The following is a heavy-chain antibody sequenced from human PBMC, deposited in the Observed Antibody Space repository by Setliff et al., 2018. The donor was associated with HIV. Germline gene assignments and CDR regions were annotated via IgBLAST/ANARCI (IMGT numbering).Heavy chain of an antibody. CDR3: ARTVVQAALRFNWFDA. Sequence: SGPTLVNPTQTLTLTCTFSGFSLSTSGMCVNWIRQPPGKALEWLARNDWDDDKYYSTSLKTSLTIPKDTSKSQVVVTMTNMDPVHTATYYCARTVVQAALRFNWFDAWGQGNLVTGSS. CDR2: NDWDDDK. J-gene: IGHJ5*02. V-gene: IGHV2-70*11. CDR1: GFSLSTSGMC. D-gene: IGHD2-2*01.